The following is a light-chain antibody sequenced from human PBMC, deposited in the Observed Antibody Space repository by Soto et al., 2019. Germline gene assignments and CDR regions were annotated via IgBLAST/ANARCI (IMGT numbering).Light chain of an antibody. CDR2: GAS. Sequence: EIVMTQSPATLSVSPGGRATLSCRASQSIGDTLAWYQQKPGQAPRLLIYGASSRVTGFPARFSGSGSGTDFTLTICSLQSDDFGVYYCQQYDNWPWTFGQGTKGDIK. CDR3: QQYDNWPWT. V-gene: IGKV3-15*01. J-gene: IGKJ1*01. CDR1: QSIGDT.